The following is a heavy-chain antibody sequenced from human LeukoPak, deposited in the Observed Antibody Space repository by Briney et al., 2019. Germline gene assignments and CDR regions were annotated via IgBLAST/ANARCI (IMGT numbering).Heavy chain of an antibody. D-gene: IGHD2-15*01. Sequence: GGSLRLSCAPSGFTLNNSGTSWVRQAPQRGREWVSAIRVGGSCTYYAHSVKGRFTIPRDNSANTLYLQMSDLTAEAPAVYYFPNVLSWDIVWPSGDVWGKGATVTVSS. J-gene: IGHJ6*04. CDR3: PNVLSWDIVWPSGDV. CDR1: GFTLNNSG. CDR2: IRVGGSCT. V-gene: IGHV3-23*01.